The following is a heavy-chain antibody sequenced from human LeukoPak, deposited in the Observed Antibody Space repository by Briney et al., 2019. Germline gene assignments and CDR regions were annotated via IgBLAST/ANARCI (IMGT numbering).Heavy chain of an antibody. V-gene: IGHV3-7*01. Sequence: GGSLRLSCTTSGFTFGNYWMSWVRQAPGKGLEWVANIKQDGSEIHYVDSVKGRFTISRDNAKNSLYLQMNSLRADDTAVYFCAREGLDLDYWGQGALVTVSS. CDR2: IKQDGSEI. D-gene: IGHD3/OR15-3a*01. CDR3: AREGLDLDY. J-gene: IGHJ4*02. CDR1: GFTFGNYW.